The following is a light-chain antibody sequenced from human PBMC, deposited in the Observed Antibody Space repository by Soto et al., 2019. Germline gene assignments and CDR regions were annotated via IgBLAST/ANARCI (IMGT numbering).Light chain of an antibody. Sequence: QSALTQPASVSGSPGQSITISCTGTSSDVGGYKYVSWYQQHPGKAPKLMIYEVSNRPSGVSNRFSGSKSGNTASLTISGLQAEDEADYYCSSYTSSSILVFGTGTKVTVL. CDR1: SSDVGGYKY. CDR2: EVS. V-gene: IGLV2-14*01. CDR3: SSYTSSSILV. J-gene: IGLJ1*01.